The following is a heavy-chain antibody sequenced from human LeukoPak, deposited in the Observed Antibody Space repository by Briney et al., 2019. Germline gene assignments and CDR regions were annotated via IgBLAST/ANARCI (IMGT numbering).Heavy chain of an antibody. Sequence: ASVKVSCKASGYTFTSYDINWVRQATGQGLEWMGWMNPNSGNTGYAQKFQGRVTMTRSTSISTAYMELSSLRSEDTAVYYCARMRDCSGGSCYSGVLDAFDIWGQGTMVTVSS. J-gene: IGHJ3*02. D-gene: IGHD2-15*01. V-gene: IGHV1-8*01. CDR1: GYTFTSYD. CDR2: MNPNSGNT. CDR3: ARMRDCSGGSCYSGVLDAFDI.